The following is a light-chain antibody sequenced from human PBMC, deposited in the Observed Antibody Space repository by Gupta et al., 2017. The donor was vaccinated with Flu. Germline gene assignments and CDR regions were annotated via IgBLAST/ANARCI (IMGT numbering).Light chain of an antibody. V-gene: IGLV1-44*01. CDR1: SSNIGSNT. CDR3: SGWADTLNGCWV. Sequence: HSVLTQPPSASGTPSQRVTISCSGSSSNIGSNTVNWYQQLPATAHTLLIDIYNQRPSAVHGRFAFYTSRTYASPALTRHKSEDEAEDDYSGWADTLNGCWVFGGGTKLTVL. J-gene: IGLJ3*02. CDR2: IYN.